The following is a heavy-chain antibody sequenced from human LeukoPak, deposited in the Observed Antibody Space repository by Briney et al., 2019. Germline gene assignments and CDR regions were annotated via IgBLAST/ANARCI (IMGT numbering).Heavy chain of an antibody. V-gene: IGHV3-21*01. D-gene: IGHD2-15*01. CDR1: GFTFSSYS. J-gene: IGHJ3*02. CDR2: ISSSSSYI. Sequence: GGSLRLSCAASGFTFSSYSMNWVRQAPGKGLEWVSSISSSSSYIYYADSVKGRFTISRDNAKNSLYLQMNSLRAEDTAVYYCARHPSRGIRGDAFDIWGQGTMVTVSS. CDR3: ARHPSRGIRGDAFDI.